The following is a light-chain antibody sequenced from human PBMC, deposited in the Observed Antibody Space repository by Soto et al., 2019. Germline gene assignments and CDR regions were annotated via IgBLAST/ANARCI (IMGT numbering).Light chain of an antibody. V-gene: IGKV1-5*01. CDR1: QSISSW. Sequence: DIQMTQSPSTLSASVGDRVTITCRASQSISSWLAWYQQKPGKAPKLLIYDASSLESGVPSRFRGTGSGTEFTLTISSLQPYEFATYYCQQYNSYSPTYGKRTKVDI. J-gene: IGKJ1*01. CDR2: DAS. CDR3: QQYNSYSPT.